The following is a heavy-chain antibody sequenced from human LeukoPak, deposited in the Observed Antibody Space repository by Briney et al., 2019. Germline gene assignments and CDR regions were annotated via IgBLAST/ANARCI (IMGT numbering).Heavy chain of an antibody. CDR3: ARDRCSGGSCYSYGWFDP. Sequence: PGGSLRLSCAASGFTFSSYAMHWVRQAPGKGLEYVSAISSNGGSTYYANSVKGRFTISRDNSKNTLYLQMGSLRAEDMAVYYCARDRCSGGSCYSYGWFDPWGQGTLVTVSS. D-gene: IGHD2-15*01. CDR1: GFTFSSYA. J-gene: IGHJ5*02. V-gene: IGHV3-64*01. CDR2: ISSNGGST.